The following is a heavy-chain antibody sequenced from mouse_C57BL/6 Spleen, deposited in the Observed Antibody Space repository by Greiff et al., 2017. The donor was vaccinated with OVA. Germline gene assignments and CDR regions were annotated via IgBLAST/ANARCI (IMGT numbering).Heavy chain of an antibody. CDR1: GFTFSDYG. CDR2: ISSGSSTI. V-gene: IGHV5-17*01. Sequence: EVQLVESGGGLVKPGGSLKLSCAASGFTFSDYGMHWVRQAPEKGLEWVAYISSGSSTIYYADTVKGRFTISRDNAKNTLFLQMTSLRSEDTAMYYCAMPLTGTGYWYFDVWGTGTTVTVSS. CDR3: AMPLTGTGYWYFDV. D-gene: IGHD4-1*01. J-gene: IGHJ1*03.